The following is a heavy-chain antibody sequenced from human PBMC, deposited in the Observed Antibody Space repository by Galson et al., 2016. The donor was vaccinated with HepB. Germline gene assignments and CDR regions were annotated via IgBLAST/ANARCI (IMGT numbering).Heavy chain of an antibody. CDR2: IHPRGTST. CDR3: ARGAPNRGWPDSFDY. J-gene: IGHJ4*02. V-gene: IGHV1-46*01. CDR1: GFTFTNYY. Sequence: SVKVSCKASGFTFTNYYMHWVRQAPGQGPEWMGIIHPRGTSTSYALKFQGRVTLTRDPSTGTDHMELSSLTSDDTAVYYCARGAPNRGWPDSFDYWGEGTLVIVSS. D-gene: IGHD6-19*01.